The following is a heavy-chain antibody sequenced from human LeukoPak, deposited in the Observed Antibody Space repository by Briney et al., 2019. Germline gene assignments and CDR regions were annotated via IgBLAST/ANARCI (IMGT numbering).Heavy chain of an antibody. CDR3: ARLSSGYAFDY. J-gene: IGHJ4*02. CDR2: IYYSGGT. D-gene: IGHD3-22*01. V-gene: IGHV4-59*01. CDR1: GGSISSYY. Sequence: SETLSLTCTVSGGSISSYYWSWIRQPPGKGLEWIGYIYYSGGTNYNPSLKSRVTISVDTSKNQFSLKLSSVTAADTAVYYCARLSSGYAFDYWGQGTLVTVSS.